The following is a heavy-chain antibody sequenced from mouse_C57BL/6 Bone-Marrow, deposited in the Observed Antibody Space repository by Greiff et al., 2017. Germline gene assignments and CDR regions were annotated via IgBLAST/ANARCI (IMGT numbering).Heavy chain of an antibody. J-gene: IGHJ2*01. CDR3: AREGMDNYFDY. V-gene: IGHV1-50*01. CDR1: GYTFTSYW. Sequence: QVQLQQPGAELVKPGASVKLSCKASGYTFTSYWMQWVKQRPGQGLEWIGEIDPSDSSTNYNQKFKGKATLTVDTSSSTAYMQLSSLTSEDSAVYYCAREGMDNYFDYWGQGTTLTVSS. D-gene: IGHD2-10*02. CDR2: IDPSDSST.